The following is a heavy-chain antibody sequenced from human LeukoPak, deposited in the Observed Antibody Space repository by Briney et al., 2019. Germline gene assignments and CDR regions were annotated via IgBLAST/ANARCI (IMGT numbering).Heavy chain of an antibody. Sequence: GGSLRLSCAASGFTFSSYSMNWVRQAPGKGLEWVSSISSSSSYIYYADSVKGRFTISRDSAKNSLYLQMNSLRAEDTAVYYCAREGYSGYDWAFDYWGQGTLVTVSS. CDR1: GFTFSSYS. V-gene: IGHV3-21*01. CDR3: AREGYSGYDWAFDY. D-gene: IGHD5-12*01. CDR2: ISSSSSYI. J-gene: IGHJ4*02.